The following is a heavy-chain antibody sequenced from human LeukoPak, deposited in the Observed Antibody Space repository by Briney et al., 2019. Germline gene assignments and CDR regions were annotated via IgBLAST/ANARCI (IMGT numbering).Heavy chain of an antibody. Sequence: SETLSLTCTVSGGSVSSGSYYWSWIRQPPGKGLEWIGYIYYSGSTNYNPSLKSRVTISVDTSKNQFSLKLSSVTAADPAVYYCSRAGNIVGNWGQGTLVTVSS. V-gene: IGHV4-61*01. CDR1: GGSVSSGSYY. D-gene: IGHD1-26*01. J-gene: IGHJ4*02. CDR3: SRAGNIVGN. CDR2: IYYSGST.